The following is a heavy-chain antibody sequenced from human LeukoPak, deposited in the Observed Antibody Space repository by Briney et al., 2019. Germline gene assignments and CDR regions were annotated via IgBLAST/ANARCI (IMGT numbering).Heavy chain of an antibody. V-gene: IGHV1-2*02. Sequence: ASVKVSCKASGYTFTGYYMHWVRQAPGQGLEWMGWINPNSGGTNYAQKFQGRVTMTRDTSISTAYMELSRLRSDDTAVYYCARVYYYGSGSYYKPFNWFDPWGQGTLVTVSS. CDR2: INPNSGGT. CDR3: ARVYYYGSGSYYKPFNWFDP. CDR1: GYTFTGYY. D-gene: IGHD3-10*01. J-gene: IGHJ5*02.